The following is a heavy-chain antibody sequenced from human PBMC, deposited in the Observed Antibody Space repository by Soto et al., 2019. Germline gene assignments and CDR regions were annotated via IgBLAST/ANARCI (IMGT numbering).Heavy chain of an antibody. D-gene: IGHD3-10*01. CDR3: AKDLFLQGYYGSGNYYALDY. Sequence: EVQLLESGGGLVQPGGSLRLSCAASGFTFSSYAMNWVRQAPGKGLEWVSSISGSGTTTYYADSVQGRFTISRDNSKHTLYLQMNSLRAEDTAVYYCAKDLFLQGYYGSGNYYALDYWGQGTLVPVSS. CDR2: ISGSGTTT. V-gene: IGHV3-23*01. CDR1: GFTFSSYA. J-gene: IGHJ4*02.